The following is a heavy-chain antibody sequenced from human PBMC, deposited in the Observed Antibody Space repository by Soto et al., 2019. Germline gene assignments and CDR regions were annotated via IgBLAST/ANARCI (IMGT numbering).Heavy chain of an antibody. CDR1: GGSISSYY. CDR3: ARLVYTKFDP. J-gene: IGHJ5*02. V-gene: IGHV4-59*08. CDR2: IYYSGST. D-gene: IGHD6-6*01. Sequence: PSETLSLTCTVSGGSISSYYWSWIRQPPGKGLEWIGYIYYSGSTNYNPSLKSRVTISVDTSKNQFSLKLSSVTAADTAVYYCARLVYTKFDPWGQGTLVTVSS.